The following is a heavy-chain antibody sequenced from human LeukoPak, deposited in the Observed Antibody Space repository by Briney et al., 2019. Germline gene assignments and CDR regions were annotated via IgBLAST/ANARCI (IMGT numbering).Heavy chain of an antibody. Sequence: GGSLRLSCSASGFTFSTYPMNWFRQAPGKGLEWVSYITNTGSTTIYADSVRGRFTTSSDNAKNSLFLQMNSLRDEDTAVYFCAREIAYCGQGTLVTVSS. CDR3: AREIAY. V-gene: IGHV3-48*02. CDR2: ITNTGSTT. J-gene: IGHJ4*02. CDR1: GFTFSTYP.